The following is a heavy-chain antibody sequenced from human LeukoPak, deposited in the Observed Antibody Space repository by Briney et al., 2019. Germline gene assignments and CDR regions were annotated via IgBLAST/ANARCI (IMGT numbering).Heavy chain of an antibody. J-gene: IGHJ6*02. CDR2: IYYSGST. Sequence: SDTLSLTCTVSGGSISSYYGSWLRQPPGKGLEWFGYIYYSGSTNYNPSLKSRVTISIDTSKNQFSLTLSSVIAADTAVYYCARGAEVAGTGLSSQQYYHGMGVWGQGTTVTVSS. V-gene: IGHV4-59*07. CDR3: ARGAEVAGTGLSSQQYYHGMGV. D-gene: IGHD6-19*01. CDR1: GGSISSYY.